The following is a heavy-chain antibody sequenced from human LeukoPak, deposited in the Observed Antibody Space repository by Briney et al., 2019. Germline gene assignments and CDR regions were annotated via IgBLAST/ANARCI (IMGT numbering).Heavy chain of an antibody. CDR3: AKDGGSTGYCFDY. CDR2: ISGRGST. J-gene: IGHJ4*02. D-gene: IGHD3-22*01. CDR1: GFTFSNYA. Sequence: GGSLRLSCVASGFTFSNYAMSWVRQAPGKGLEWVSTISGRGSTNYADSVKGRFTISRDSSENTLYVQMTSLRAEDTAIYYCAKDGGSTGYCFDYWGQGTLVTVSS. V-gene: IGHV3-23*01.